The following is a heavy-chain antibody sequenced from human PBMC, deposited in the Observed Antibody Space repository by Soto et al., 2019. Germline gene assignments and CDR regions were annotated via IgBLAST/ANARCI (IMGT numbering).Heavy chain of an antibody. V-gene: IGHV2-5*01. Sequence: GSGPTLVNPTQTLTLTCTFSGFSLSTSGVGVGWIRQPPGKALEWLALIYWNDDKRYSPSLKSRLTITKDTSKNQVVLTMTNMDPVDTATYYCAHRPAAAGTYYYYYGMDVWGQGTTVTVSS. CDR3: AHRPAAAGTYYYYYGMDV. D-gene: IGHD6-13*01. CDR2: IYWNDDK. CDR1: GFSLSTSGVG. J-gene: IGHJ6*02.